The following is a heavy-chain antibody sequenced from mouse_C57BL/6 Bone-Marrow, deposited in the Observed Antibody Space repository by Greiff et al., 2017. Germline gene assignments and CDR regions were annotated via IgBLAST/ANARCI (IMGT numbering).Heavy chain of an antibody. CDR2: IWRGGRT. CDR1: GFSLTSYG. CDR3: ARSPFDY. Sequence: VQLQQSGPGLVQPSQSLSITCTVSGFSLTSYGVHWVRQSPGKGLEWLGVIWRGGRTDCNAAFISSLSISKDNSKSQVCFQMNDLQADDTAIYYCARSPFDYWGQGTTLTVSS. V-gene: IGHV2-2*01. J-gene: IGHJ2*01.